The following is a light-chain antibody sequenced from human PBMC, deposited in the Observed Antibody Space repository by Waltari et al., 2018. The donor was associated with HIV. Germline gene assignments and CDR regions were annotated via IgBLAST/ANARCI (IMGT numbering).Light chain of an antibody. Sequence: QSALTQPASVSGSPGQSITISCTGTSSDVAGYNYVSWYQQHPGKAPKLMIYEVSKRPSGVSSRFSCSTAGNTASLTISGVQAEDDADYYCSSYTSSTYWVFGGGTKLTVL. J-gene: IGLJ3*02. CDR3: SSYTSSTYWV. CDR2: EVS. V-gene: IGLV2-14*01. CDR1: SSDVAGYNY.